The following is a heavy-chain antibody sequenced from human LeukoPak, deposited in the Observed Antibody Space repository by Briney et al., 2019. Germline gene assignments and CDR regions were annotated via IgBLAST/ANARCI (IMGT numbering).Heavy chain of an antibody. CDR2: IYHSGST. J-gene: IGHJ5*02. Sequence: KPSETLSLTCTVSGGSISSYYWSWIRQPPGKGLEWIGSIYHSGSTYYNPSLKSRVTISVDTSKNQFSLKLSSVTAADTAVYYCARRAVGGSGSYNWFDPWGQGTLVTVSS. CDR1: GGSISSYY. CDR3: ARRAVGGSGSYNWFDP. V-gene: IGHV4-59*08. D-gene: IGHD3-10*01.